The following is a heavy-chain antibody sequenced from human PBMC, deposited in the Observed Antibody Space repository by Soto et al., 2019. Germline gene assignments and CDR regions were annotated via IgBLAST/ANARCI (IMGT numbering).Heavy chain of an antibody. CDR3: AKPTVPFGRAAVAGPFEH. V-gene: IGHV3-30*18. D-gene: IGHD6-19*01. CDR1: GFTFSSFG. J-gene: IGHJ4*02. Sequence: GVTLRLSCAASGFTFSSFGMYWVRQAPGKGLEWVSFISYDGANKYYADSVKGRFTISRDNSKNTLYLQMNSLRVEDTAVFYCAKPTVPFGRAAVAGPFEHWRQGTLVTVSS. CDR2: ISYDGANK.